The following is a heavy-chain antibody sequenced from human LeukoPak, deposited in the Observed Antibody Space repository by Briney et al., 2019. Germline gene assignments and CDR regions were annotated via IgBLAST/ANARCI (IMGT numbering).Heavy chain of an antibody. J-gene: IGHJ6*02. Sequence: GGSLRLSCAASGFTFSSYSMNWVRQAPGKGLEWVSYISSSSSTIYYTDSVKGRFTISRDNAKNSLYLQMNSLRAEDTAVYSCARDCSGGSCYSGWGYYYGMDVWGHGTTVTVSS. CDR2: ISSSSSTI. D-gene: IGHD2-15*01. CDR1: GFTFSSYS. V-gene: IGHV3-48*04. CDR3: ARDCSGGSCYSGWGYYYGMDV.